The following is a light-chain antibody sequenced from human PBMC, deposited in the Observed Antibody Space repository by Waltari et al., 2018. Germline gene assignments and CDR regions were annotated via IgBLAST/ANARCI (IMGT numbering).Light chain of an antibody. V-gene: IGKV3-15*01. J-gene: IGKJ5*01. CDR1: QSVSSN. Sequence: IVMTQFPATLSVSPGESATLSCRASQSVSSNLAWYQHRPGQAPRLHIYDASTKPTSISARFSGTGSGTEFTLTIRSLQSEDSAVYYCQQYNRWPPITFGQGTRLEIK. CDR3: QQYNRWPPIT. CDR2: DAS.